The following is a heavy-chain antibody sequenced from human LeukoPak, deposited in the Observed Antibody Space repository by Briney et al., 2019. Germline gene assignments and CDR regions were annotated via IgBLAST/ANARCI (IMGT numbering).Heavy chain of an antibody. D-gene: IGHD6-13*01. CDR2: INPNSGGT. V-gene: IGHV1-2*02. CDR3: ARVMSGQLYYFDY. J-gene: IGHJ4*02. Sequence: GASVKVSCKASGYTFTGYYMHWVRQAPGQGLEWMGWINPNSGGTNYAQKFQGRVTMTRDTSISTAYMELSRLRSDDTAVYYCARVMSGQLYYFDYWGQGTLVTVSS. CDR1: GYTFTGYY.